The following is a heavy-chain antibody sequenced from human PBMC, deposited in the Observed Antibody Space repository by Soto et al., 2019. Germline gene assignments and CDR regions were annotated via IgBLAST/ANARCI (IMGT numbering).Heavy chain of an antibody. V-gene: IGHV1-18*04. CDR1: GYTFTRYG. CDR2: ISAYNGNT. Sequence: XSVKGSCEASGYTFTRYGISWVREAAGKGLEWMEWISAYNGNTNYAHKLQGRVTRTTATTTITAYMELSSLRSDDTAVYYCERNRGYDIAYYYGMDVWGQGTTVTVSS. J-gene: IGHJ6*02. CDR3: ERNRGYDIAYYYGMDV. D-gene: IGHD3-9*01.